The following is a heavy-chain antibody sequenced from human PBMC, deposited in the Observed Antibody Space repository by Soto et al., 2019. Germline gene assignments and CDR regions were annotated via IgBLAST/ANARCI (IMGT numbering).Heavy chain of an antibody. J-gene: IGHJ4*02. Sequence: GASVKVSCKASGYTFTGYYIRWVRQAPGQGLEWMGWINPDSGATKSTQNFQGSVTMTRDTTISTAYMELTRLTSDDTAVYYCARGGCTDGVCTYFFDSWGQGSLVTVSS. CDR1: GYTFTGYY. D-gene: IGHD2-8*01. CDR3: ARGGCTDGVCTYFFDS. CDR2: INPDSGAT. V-gene: IGHV1-2*02.